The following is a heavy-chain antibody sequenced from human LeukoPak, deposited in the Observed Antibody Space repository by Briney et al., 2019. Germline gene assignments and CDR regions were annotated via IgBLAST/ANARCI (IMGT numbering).Heavy chain of an antibody. CDR3: AKGGVATMRDGYNYYYYYMEV. V-gene: IGHV3-23*01. D-gene: IGHD5-24*01. CDR1: GITFTSHA. CDR2: IRGSGGHT. Sequence: PGGSLRLSCAASGITFTSHAMSWVRQAPGKGLEWVSLIRGSGGHTYYGDSVKGRLTISRDNSKSTLYLQMNSLRAEDTAVYYCAKGGVATMRDGYNYYYYYMEVWGRGTTVTVSS. J-gene: IGHJ6*03.